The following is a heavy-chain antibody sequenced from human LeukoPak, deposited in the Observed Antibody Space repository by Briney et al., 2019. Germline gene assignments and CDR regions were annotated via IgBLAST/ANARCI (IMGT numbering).Heavy chain of an antibody. V-gene: IGHV4-34*01. J-gene: IGHJ4*02. CDR2: INHSGST. CDR3: ARTIWTTYYFDY. Sequence: SETLSLXCAVYGGSFSGYYWSWIRQPPGKGLEWIGEINHSGSTNYNPSLKSRVTISVDTSKNQFSLKLSSVTAADTAVYYCARTIWTTYYFDYWGPGTLVTVSS. CDR1: GGSFSGYY. D-gene: IGHD1-1*01.